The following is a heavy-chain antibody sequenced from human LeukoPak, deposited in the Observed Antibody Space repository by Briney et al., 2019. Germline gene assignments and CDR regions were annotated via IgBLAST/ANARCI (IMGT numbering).Heavy chain of an antibody. V-gene: IGHV4-39*07. CDR1: GVSISSTSNQ. Sequence: PSETLSLTCTVSGVSISSTSNQWGWIRQPPGKGLEWIGSIYYSGNTHYNPSLKSRVTISVDTSKNQFSLRLRSVTAADTAVYYCARAINGVIILYYFYYMDDWGKGTLVTVSS. D-gene: IGHD3-10*01. CDR3: ARAINGVIILYYFYYMDD. CDR2: IYYSGNT. J-gene: IGHJ6*03.